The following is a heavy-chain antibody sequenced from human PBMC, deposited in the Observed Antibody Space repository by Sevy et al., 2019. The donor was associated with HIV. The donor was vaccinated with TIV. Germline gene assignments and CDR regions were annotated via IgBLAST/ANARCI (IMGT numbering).Heavy chain of an antibody. J-gene: IGHJ4*02. V-gene: IGHV3-23*01. CDR3: AKRGNVRTFDY. CDR2: ISGSGGGT. D-gene: IGHD2-8*01. Sequence: GGSLRLSCAASGFTFSSYAMSWVRQAPGKGLEWVSAISGSGGGTYYADSVKDRFTISRDNSKNTLYLQMNSLRAEDTAVYYCAKRGNVRTFDYWGQGTLVTVSS. CDR1: GFTFSSYA.